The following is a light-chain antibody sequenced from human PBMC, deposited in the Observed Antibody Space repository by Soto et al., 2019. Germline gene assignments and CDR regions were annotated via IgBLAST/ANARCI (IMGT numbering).Light chain of an antibody. Sequence: QSALTQPASGSGSPGHAITIACTGTSSDVGGYNYVSWYQQHPGKAPKLMIYEVSTRPSGVSNRFSGSKSGNTASLTISGLQAEDEADYYCSSYTSSSTRVFGTGTKVTVL. CDR2: EVS. V-gene: IGLV2-14*01. J-gene: IGLJ1*01. CDR1: SSDVGGYNY. CDR3: SSYTSSSTRV.